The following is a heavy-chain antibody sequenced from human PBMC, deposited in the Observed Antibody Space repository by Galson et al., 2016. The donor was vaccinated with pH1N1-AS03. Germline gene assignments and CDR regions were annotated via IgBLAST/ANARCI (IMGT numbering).Heavy chain of an antibody. V-gene: IGHV3-74*01. CDR3: AIADYGSGRILDY. J-gene: IGHJ4*02. D-gene: IGHD3-10*01. Sequence: SLRLSCAVSQFFVGGFWMHWVRRVPGKGLVWVSRINGDGTIANYAGSVEGRFTVSRDNARNTLFLQMDRLTGDDTGVYYCAIADYGSGRILDYWSQGTLVTVSS. CDR1: QFFVGGFW. CDR2: INGDGTIA.